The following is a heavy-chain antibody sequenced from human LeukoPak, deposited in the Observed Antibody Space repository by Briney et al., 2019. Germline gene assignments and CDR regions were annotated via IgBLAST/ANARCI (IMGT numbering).Heavy chain of an antibody. D-gene: IGHD3-10*01. CDR3: AREKIRGADRNDC. CDR1: GFTFSSYS. J-gene: IGHJ4*02. Sequence: GGSLRLSCAASGFTFSSYSMNWVRQAPGKGLEWVSSISSSSSYIYYADSVKGRFTISRDNAKNSLYLQMNSLRAEDTAVYYCAREKIRGADRNDCWGQGTLVTVSS. CDR2: ISSSSSYI. V-gene: IGHV3-21*01.